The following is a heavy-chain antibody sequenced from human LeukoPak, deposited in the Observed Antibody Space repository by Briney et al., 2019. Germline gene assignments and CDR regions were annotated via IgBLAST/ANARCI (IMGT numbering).Heavy chain of an antibody. Sequence: QPGGSLRLSCAASGFTFSSYAMSWVRQAPGKGLEWVSAISGSGGSTYYADSVKGRFTISRDNSKNTLYLQMNSLRAEDTAVYYCAKGTLLWYSGSYYGGPAPTDYWGQGTLVTVSS. CDR3: AKGTLLWYSGSYYGGPAPTDY. CDR1: GFTFSSYA. D-gene: IGHD1-26*01. CDR2: ISGSGGST. V-gene: IGHV3-23*01. J-gene: IGHJ4*02.